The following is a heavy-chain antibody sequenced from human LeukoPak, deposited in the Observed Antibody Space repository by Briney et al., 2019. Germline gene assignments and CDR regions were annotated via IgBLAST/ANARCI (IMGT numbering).Heavy chain of an antibody. D-gene: IGHD3-22*01. Sequence: GGSLRLSCAASGFTFSTYWMKWFRQTPGKGLEWVAKIKGDGGEKDHVASVKGRFTLSRHNAKNSLYLQMNSLRVEDTAVYYCAKASAMIVVVSKHFDYWGQGTLLTVSS. CDR2: IKGDGGEK. CDR1: GFTFSTYW. CDR3: AKASAMIVVVSKHFDY. J-gene: IGHJ4*02. V-gene: IGHV3-7*01.